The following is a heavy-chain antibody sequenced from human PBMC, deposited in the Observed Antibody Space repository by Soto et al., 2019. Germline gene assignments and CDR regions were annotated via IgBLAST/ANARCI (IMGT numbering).Heavy chain of an antibody. J-gene: IGHJ4*02. CDR2: ISGSGDST. Sequence: EVQLLESGGGLVQPGGSLRLSCAASGFIFSSYAVSWVRQAPGKGVEWVSVISGSGDSTYYADSVKGRFTISRDNSKNTLYLQMNSLRAEDTAVYYCSRRSSGWYFDYWSQGTLVTVTS. CDR3: SRRSSGWYFDY. V-gene: IGHV3-23*01. CDR1: GFIFSSYA. D-gene: IGHD6-19*01.